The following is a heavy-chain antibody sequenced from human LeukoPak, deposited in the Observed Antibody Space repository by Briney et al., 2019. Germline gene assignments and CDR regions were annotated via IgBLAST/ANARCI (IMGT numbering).Heavy chain of an antibody. CDR2: ISYDGSNK. D-gene: IGHD3-10*01. J-gene: IGHJ4*02. Sequence: GKSLRLSCAASGFIFSGYGMHWVRQAPGKGLEWVALISYDGSNKIYAESVKGRFTISRDSSKHTGYLEMNSLRAEDTAVYYCAREGGSGSYLGSFDYWGQGALVTVSS. V-gene: IGHV3-33*05. CDR3: AREGGSGSYLGSFDY. CDR1: GFIFSGYG.